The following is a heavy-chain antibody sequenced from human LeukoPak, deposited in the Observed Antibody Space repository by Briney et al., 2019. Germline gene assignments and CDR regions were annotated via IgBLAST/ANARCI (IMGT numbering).Heavy chain of an antibody. CDR3: ARVPSGGYCSGGSCPRPFAEIDY. CDR2: IYHSGST. J-gene: IGHJ4*02. CDR1: GGSISSSNW. Sequence: SGTLSLTCAVSGGSISSSNWWSWVRQPPGQGLKWIGEIYHSGSTNYNPSLKSRVTISVDKSKNQFSLKLSSVTAADTAVYYCARVPSGGYCSGGSCPRPFAEIDYWGQGTLVTVSS. D-gene: IGHD2-15*01. V-gene: IGHV4-4*02.